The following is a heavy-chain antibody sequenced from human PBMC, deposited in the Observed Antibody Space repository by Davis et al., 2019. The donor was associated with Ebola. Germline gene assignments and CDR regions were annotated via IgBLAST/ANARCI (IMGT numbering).Heavy chain of an antibody. Sequence: AASVKVSCKGSGYSFTSYWITWVRQAPGQGLQWMGRIIPILGIANYAQKFQGRVTITADKSTSTAYMELSSLRSEDTAVYYCARDLGGIQLQAVDDYWGQGTLVTVSS. CDR2: IIPILGIA. CDR1: GYSFTSYW. V-gene: IGHV1-69*04. J-gene: IGHJ4*02. D-gene: IGHD5-18*01. CDR3: ARDLGGIQLQAVDDY.